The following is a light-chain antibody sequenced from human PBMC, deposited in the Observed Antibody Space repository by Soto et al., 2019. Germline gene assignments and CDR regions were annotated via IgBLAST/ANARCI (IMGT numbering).Light chain of an antibody. CDR2: DVS. CDR3: SSYTVSSTVV. J-gene: IGLJ2*01. Sequence: QSVLTQPASVSGSPGQSITISCTGTSSDVGGYNYVSWYQQHPGKAPKLMIYDVSNRPSVVSNRFSGSKSGNTATLTISGIQAEDEADYYCSSYTVSSTVVFGGGTKLTVL. CDR1: SSDVGGYNY. V-gene: IGLV2-14*01.